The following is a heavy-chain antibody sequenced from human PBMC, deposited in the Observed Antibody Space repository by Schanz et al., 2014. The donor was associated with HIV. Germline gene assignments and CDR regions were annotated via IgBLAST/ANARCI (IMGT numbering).Heavy chain of an antibody. J-gene: IGHJ6*02. CDR2: MNPNSGNT. CDR1: GYIFTRFY. V-gene: IGHV1-8*01. Sequence: QVQLLQSGAEVKKPGASVNVSCKASGYIFTRFYMHWVRQATGQGLEWMGWMNPNSGNTGSAQKFQGRVTMTRNTSINTAYMEVSGLKSEDTAVYYCARKMSISDQWLRALYSNYGMDVWGQGTTVIVSS. D-gene: IGHD5-12*01. CDR3: ARKMSISDQWLRALYSNYGMDV.